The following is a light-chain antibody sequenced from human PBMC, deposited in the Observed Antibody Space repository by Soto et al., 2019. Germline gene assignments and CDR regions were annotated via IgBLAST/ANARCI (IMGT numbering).Light chain of an antibody. Sequence: EIVLTQSPGTLSLSPGARAPLSCRASQSVSSSYLAWYQQKPGQAPRLLIYGASNRATGIPDRFSGSGSGTDFTLTINRLEPEDFALYYCQQYGSSPITFGQGTRLEIK. CDR1: QSVSSSY. V-gene: IGKV3-20*01. CDR3: QQYGSSPIT. CDR2: GAS. J-gene: IGKJ5*01.